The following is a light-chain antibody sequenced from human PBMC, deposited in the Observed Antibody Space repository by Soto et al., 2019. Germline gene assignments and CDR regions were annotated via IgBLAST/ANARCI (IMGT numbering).Light chain of an antibody. J-gene: IGKJ1*01. Sequence: DSKMTQAPSTLSASVGDRVTITCRSSQSISSWLAWYQQKPGKAPKLLIYKASSLESGVPSRFSGSGSGTEFTLTISSLQPDDFATYYCQQYNSYWTFGQGTKVDIK. V-gene: IGKV1-5*03. CDR3: QQYNSYWT. CDR2: KAS. CDR1: QSISSW.